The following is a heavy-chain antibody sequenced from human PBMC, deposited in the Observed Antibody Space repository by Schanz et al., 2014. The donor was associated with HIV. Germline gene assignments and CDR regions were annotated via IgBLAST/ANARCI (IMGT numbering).Heavy chain of an antibody. D-gene: IGHD2-15*01. CDR3: ALSRPSGYGGSWYFDL. J-gene: IGHJ2*01. CDR1: GFTFSSYA. CDR2: ISGSSIT. V-gene: IGHV3-23*01. Sequence: EVQLLESGRGLVQPGGSLRLSCAASGFTFSSYAMSWVRQAPGKGLEWVSAISGSSITYSADSVKGRFTISRDNSKNTLYLQMNSLRAEDTAVYYCALSRPSGYGGSWYFDLWGRGTLVAVSS.